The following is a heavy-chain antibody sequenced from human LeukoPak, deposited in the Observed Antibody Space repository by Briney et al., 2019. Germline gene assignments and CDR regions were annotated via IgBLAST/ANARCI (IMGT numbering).Heavy chain of an antibody. Sequence: GGSLRLSCAASGFTFSSYSMNWVRQAPGKGLEWVSYISSSSSTIYYADSVKGRFTISRDNSKNTLYLQMNSLRAEDTAVYYCAKGTLPRGYTYGYDLYYFDYWGQGTLVTVSS. CDR1: GFTFSSYS. V-gene: IGHV3-48*01. CDR2: ISSSSSTI. J-gene: IGHJ4*02. D-gene: IGHD5-18*01. CDR3: AKGTLPRGYTYGYDLYYFDY.